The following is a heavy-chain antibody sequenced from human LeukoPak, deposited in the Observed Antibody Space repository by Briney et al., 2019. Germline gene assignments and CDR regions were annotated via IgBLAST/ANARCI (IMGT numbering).Heavy chain of an antibody. D-gene: IGHD1-20*01. CDR1: GFTFNRYG. CDR2: IRYDESHR. Sequence: GGSLRLSCAASGFTFNRYGMHWVRQAPGKGLECVAFIRYDESHRFYGDSVRGRFTISRDNSKNTLYLQMNSLRAEDTAVYYCAKDYSTNNWNEGIGYWGQGTLVTVFS. CDR3: AKDYSTNNWNEGIGY. J-gene: IGHJ4*02. V-gene: IGHV3-30*02.